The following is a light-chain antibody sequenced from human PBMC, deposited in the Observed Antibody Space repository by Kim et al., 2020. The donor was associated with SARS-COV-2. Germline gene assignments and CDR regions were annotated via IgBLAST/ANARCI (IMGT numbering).Light chain of an antibody. V-gene: IGKV1-39*01. Sequence: DIQMTQSPSSLSASVGGRVTITCRASQGIKTYLNWYQQKPGKPPKFLIYDASTLQSGVPSRFSGGGSGTDFTLTIRGLQPEDFATYYCQQTYNTPVTFGQGTKVDIK. J-gene: IGKJ1*01. CDR2: DAS. CDR3: QQTYNTPVT. CDR1: QGIKTY.